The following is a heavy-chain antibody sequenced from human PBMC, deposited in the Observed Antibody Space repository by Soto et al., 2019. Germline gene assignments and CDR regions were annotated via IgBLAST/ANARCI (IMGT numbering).Heavy chain of an antibody. D-gene: IGHD2-8*02. CDR2: IFYSGPT. V-gene: IGHV4-59*08. J-gene: IGHJ4*02. Sequence: QVQLQESGPGLVKPSESLSLTCTVSGGSITDNYWNWIRQPPGKGLEWIGYIFYSGPTTYNPSLKGRITISIDASKNQFSLNLRSVTAADTATYDCASSTASADLDYWGQGTLVTVSS. CDR1: GGSITDNY. CDR3: ASSTASADLDY.